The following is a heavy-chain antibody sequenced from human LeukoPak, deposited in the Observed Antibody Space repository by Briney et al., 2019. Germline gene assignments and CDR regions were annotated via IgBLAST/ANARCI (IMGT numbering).Heavy chain of an antibody. CDR3: ASPPRWVGDDVWYFQH. CDR2: IIPIFGTA. J-gene: IGHJ1*01. D-gene: IGHD3-10*01. CDR1: GGTFCSYA. Sequence: SVKVSCKASGGTFCSYAISWVRHAPGQGLECMGGIIPIFGTANYAQKFQGRVTITRDQSTSTAYMEPSSLRSEDTAVYYWASPPRWVGDDVWYFQHWGEGTLVTVS. V-gene: IGHV1-69*05.